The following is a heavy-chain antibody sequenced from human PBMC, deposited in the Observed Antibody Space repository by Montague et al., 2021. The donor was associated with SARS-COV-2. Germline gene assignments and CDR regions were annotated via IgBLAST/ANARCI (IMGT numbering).Heavy chain of an antibody. CDR2: ISYTGST. Sequence: SETLSLTCTVSGGSISRSTSSWAWIRQPPGKGLEWIGSISYTGSTYYNPSLKSRVTISVDTSRNQFSLRLSSVTAADTSAYYCARLPLVSSWSRAAGYYYYGMGVWGQGTTVTVSS. CDR3: ARLPLVSSWSRAAGYYYYGMGV. CDR1: GGSISRSTSS. J-gene: IGHJ6*02. V-gene: IGHV4-39*01. D-gene: IGHD6-13*01.